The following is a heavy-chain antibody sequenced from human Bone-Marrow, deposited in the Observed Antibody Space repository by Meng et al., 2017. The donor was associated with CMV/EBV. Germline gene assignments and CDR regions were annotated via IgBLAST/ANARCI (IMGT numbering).Heavy chain of an antibody. Sequence: ASVKVSCKASGYTFTSYAMHWVRQAPGQRLEWMGWSNAGNGNTKYSQEFQGRVTITRDTSASTAYMVLSSLRSEDMAVYYCARESIVGAYYYYYYGMDVWGQGTTVTVSS. J-gene: IGHJ6*02. CDR3: ARESIVGAYYYYYYGMDV. D-gene: IGHD1-26*01. CDR1: GYTFTSYA. V-gene: IGHV1-3*02. CDR2: SNAGNGNT.